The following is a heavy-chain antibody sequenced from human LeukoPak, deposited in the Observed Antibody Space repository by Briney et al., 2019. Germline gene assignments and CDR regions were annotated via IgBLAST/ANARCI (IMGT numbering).Heavy chain of an antibody. J-gene: IGHJ4*02. D-gene: IGHD5-24*01. CDR3: ARIPFGRDAYKRSDS. CDR1: GGSVSSGSYY. V-gene: IGHV4-61*01. CDR2: IYYSGST. Sequence: PSETLSLTCTVSGGSVSSGSYYWSWIRQPPGKGLEWIGYIYYSGSTDYSPSLKSRVTISVDTSKNQFSLKLSSVTAADTAVYYCARIPFGRDAYKRSDSWGQGTLVTVSS.